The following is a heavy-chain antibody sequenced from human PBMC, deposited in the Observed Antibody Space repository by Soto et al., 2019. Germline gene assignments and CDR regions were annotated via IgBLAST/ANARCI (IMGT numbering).Heavy chain of an antibody. J-gene: IGHJ4*02. V-gene: IGHV3-48*02. Sequence: EVQLVESGGGLVQPGGSLRLSCAASGITFSSYSMNWVRQAPGKGLEWVSYISSSSSNIYYADSVQGQFTISRDNAKNSLYLQMNSLRDEDTAVYYCASWPDAADYWGQGTLVTVSS. CDR1: GITFSSYS. CDR3: ASWPDAADY. D-gene: IGHD6-25*01. CDR2: ISSSSSNI.